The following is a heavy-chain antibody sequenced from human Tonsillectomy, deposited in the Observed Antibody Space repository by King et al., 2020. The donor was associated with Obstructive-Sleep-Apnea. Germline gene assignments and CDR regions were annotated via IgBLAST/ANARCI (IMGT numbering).Heavy chain of an antibody. V-gene: IGHV4-59*08. J-gene: IGHJ3*02. Sequence: QVQLQESGPGLVKPSETLSLTCTVSGGSISRYYWSWIRQPPGKGLEWIGYIYYSGSTNYTPSPKRRRTISVDTSKNQFSLKLSSVTAADTAVYYCARPRRATSGAFDIWGQGTMVTVSS. CDR3: ARPRRATSGAFDI. CDR2: IYYSGST. D-gene: IGHD5-12*01. CDR1: GGSISRYY.